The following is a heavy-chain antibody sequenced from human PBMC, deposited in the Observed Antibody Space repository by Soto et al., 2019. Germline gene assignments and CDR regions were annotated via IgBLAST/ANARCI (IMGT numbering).Heavy chain of an antibody. V-gene: IGHV1-18*01. J-gene: IGHJ4*02. Sequence: QIHLVQSGAEVKKPGASVKVSCKGSGHGFTTYGITWVRQAPGQGLEWMAWISAHNGNTNYAQKLQGRVTVTRDTSTSTAYMELRSLRSDDTAVYYCAIGRYGDYWGQGALVTVSS. CDR2: ISAHNGNT. CDR1: GHGFTTYG. D-gene: IGHD1-1*01. CDR3: AIGRYGDY.